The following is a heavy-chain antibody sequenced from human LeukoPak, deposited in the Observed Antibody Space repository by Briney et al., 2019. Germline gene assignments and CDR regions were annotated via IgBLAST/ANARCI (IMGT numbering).Heavy chain of an antibody. CDR3: ARGKWLAYFDY. D-gene: IGHD6-19*01. V-gene: IGHV1-69*05. CDR1: GGTFSSYA. Sequence: PVKVSCKASGGTFSSYAISWVRQAPGQGLEWMGGIIPIFGTANYAQKFLGRVTITTDESTSTAYMELSSLRSEDTAVYYCARGKWLAYFDYWGQGTLVTVSS. CDR2: IIPIFGTA. J-gene: IGHJ4*02.